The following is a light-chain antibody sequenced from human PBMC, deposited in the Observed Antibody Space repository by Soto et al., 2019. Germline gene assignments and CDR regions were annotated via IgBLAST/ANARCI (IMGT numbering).Light chain of an antibody. Sequence: EILLTQSPGTLSLSPGERATLSCRSSQNVDSKYLAWYQQKPGQAPRIIFYDASKRATGIPARFSGSGSGTEFTLTISSLQSEDFAVYYCQQYNNWPPWTFGQGTKVDIK. CDR2: DAS. CDR1: QNVDSKY. V-gene: IGKV3-15*01. CDR3: QQYNNWPPWT. J-gene: IGKJ1*01.